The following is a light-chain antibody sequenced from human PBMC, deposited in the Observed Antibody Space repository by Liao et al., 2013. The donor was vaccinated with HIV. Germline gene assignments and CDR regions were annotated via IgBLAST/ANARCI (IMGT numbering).Light chain of an antibody. CDR3: HVWDNSRDQQV. CDR2: HDT. CDR1: NIGDKN. Sequence: SYELTQPPSVSVAPGQTARITCGGDNIGDKNVHWYQQKPGQAPVLVIYHDTDRPSGIPERFSGSNSGNTATLTISRVEAGDEADYYCHVWDNSRDQQVFGGGTKVTVL. V-gene: IGLV3-21*04. J-gene: IGLJ2*01.